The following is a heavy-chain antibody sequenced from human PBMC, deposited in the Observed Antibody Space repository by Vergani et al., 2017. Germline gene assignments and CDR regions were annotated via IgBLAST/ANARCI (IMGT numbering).Heavy chain of an antibody. CDR1: GFTFNSYA. V-gene: IGHV3-23*01. D-gene: IGHD2-2*01. CDR3: AKVCGSTSCPSGGGAFDV. J-gene: IGHJ3*01. Sequence: QLLESGGGLIQPGGSLRLSCAASGFTFNSYAMTWVRQAPGKGLEWVSGINNNGGSTYYADSVKGRFTISRDNSKNTLCLQMTDLRAEDTATYYCAKVCGSTSCPSGGGAFDVWGHGTMVTVSS. CDR2: INNNGGST.